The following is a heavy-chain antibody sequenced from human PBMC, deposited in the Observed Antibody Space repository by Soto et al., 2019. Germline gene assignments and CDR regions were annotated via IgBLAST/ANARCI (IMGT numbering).Heavy chain of an antibody. CDR3: ATGAYCSGGSCSDYYYYYYGMDL. J-gene: IGHJ6*02. Sequence: SVQVSCKTSGFSFRSSAVQWVRQARGQRLEWIGWLVVGTGNTNYAQKFQQRVTISSDRSTNTVSMELSSLTSEDTAVYYCATGAYCSGGSCSDYYYYYYGMDLWGQGTTVTVSS. CDR2: LVVGTGNT. V-gene: IGHV1-58*01. D-gene: IGHD2-15*01. CDR1: GFSFRSSA.